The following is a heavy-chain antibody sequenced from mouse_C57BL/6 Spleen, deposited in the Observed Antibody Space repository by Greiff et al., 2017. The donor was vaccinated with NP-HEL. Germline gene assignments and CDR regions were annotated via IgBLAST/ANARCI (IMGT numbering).Heavy chain of an antibody. J-gene: IGHJ3*01. CDR3: ARPQEFYYSSSPFAY. CDR1: GYAFTNYL. D-gene: IGHD1-1*01. CDR2: INPGSGGT. V-gene: IGHV1-54*01. Sequence: VQLQQSGAELVRPGTSVKVSCKASGYAFTNYLIEWVKQRPGQGLEWIGVINPGSGGTNYNEKFKGKATLTADKSSSTAYMELSSVTSEDSAVYFCARPQEFYYSSSPFAYWGQGTLVTVSA.